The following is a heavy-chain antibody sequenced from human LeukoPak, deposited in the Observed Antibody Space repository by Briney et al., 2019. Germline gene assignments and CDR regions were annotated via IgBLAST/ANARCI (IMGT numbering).Heavy chain of an antibody. Sequence: GGSLRLSCAASGFTVSSNYMSWVRQAPGKGLKWVSVIYSGGSTYYADSVKGRFTISRDNSKNTLYLQMNSLRAEDTAVYYCARGGYCSGGSCYSGDRYYFDYWGQGTLVTVSS. CDR2: IYSGGST. J-gene: IGHJ4*02. CDR1: GFTVSSNY. V-gene: IGHV3-53*05. CDR3: ARGGYCSGGSCYSGDRYYFDY. D-gene: IGHD2-15*01.